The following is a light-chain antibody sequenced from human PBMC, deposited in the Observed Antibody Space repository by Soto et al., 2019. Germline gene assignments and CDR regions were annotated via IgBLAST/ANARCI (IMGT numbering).Light chain of an antibody. J-gene: IGKJ2*01. CDR1: QSVSSN. V-gene: IGKV3-15*01. CDR3: QQHNSWPYT. CDR2: AAS. Sequence: TQSPATLSVSLGERASLSCRASQSVSSNLAWYQQKPGQAPRLLIYAASTSATGIPARFSGSGSGTEFTLTISSLQSEDFAVYYCQQHNSWPYTFGQGTKLDIK.